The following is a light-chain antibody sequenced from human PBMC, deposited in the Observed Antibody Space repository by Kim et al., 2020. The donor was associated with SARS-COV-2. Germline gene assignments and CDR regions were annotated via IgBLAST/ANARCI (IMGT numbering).Light chain of an antibody. V-gene: IGKV1-39*01. CDR3: QQIYRTPHT. CDR2: AAS. J-gene: IGKJ1*01. Sequence: DIQMTQSPSSLSASVGDRVTITCRASQSISNSLTWYQQKPGKAPKLLIYAASSLQSGVPSRFSGSGSGTDFTLTISSLQPEDFASYYCQQIYRTPHTFGQGTKVDIK. CDR1: QSISNS.